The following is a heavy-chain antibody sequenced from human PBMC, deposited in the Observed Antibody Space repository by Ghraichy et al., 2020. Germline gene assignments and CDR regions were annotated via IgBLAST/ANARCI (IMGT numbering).Heavy chain of an antibody. D-gene: IGHD6-13*01. Sequence: ASVKVSCKTCGSSFCTPGITVVLLAPLPRLEWLGWVSPYNGNTNYAPKIQDRVTMTTDTSTSTAYMELTSLRSDDTAMYFCARDRGTIATAGNFDWWGQGTLVIVSS. CDR2: VSPYNGNT. CDR3: ARDRGTIATAGNFDW. J-gene: IGHJ4*02. CDR1: GSSFCTPG. V-gene: IGHV1-18*01.